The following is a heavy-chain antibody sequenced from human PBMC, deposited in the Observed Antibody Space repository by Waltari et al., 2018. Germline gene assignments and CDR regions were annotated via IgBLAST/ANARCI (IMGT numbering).Heavy chain of an antibody. J-gene: IGHJ5*02. CDR1: GGSISSGSYY. D-gene: IGHD3-10*01. CDR2: IYTSGST. V-gene: IGHV4-61*02. Sequence: QVQLQESGPGLVKPSQTLSLTCTVSGGSISSGSYYWSWLRQPAGKGLEWIGRIYTSGSTNYNPSLKSRVTISVDTSKNQFSLKLSSVTAADTAVYYCARDGSNYGSGTHGWFDPWGQGTLVTVSS. CDR3: ARDGSNYGSGTHGWFDP.